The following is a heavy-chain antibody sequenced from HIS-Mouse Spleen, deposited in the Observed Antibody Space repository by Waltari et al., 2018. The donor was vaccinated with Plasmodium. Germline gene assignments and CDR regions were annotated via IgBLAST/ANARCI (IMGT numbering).Heavy chain of an antibody. J-gene: IGHJ3*02. Sequence: QVQLQESGPGLVKPSETLSLTCTVSGGSISSYYWRWLRQPPGKGLEWIGYIYYRGSTNYNPSLQSRGTISVDTSKNQFSLKLSSVTAADTAVYYCARVGRRIWGAFDIWGQGTMVTGSS. V-gene: IGHV4-59*01. D-gene: IGHD3-16*01. CDR1: GGSISSYY. CDR2: IYYRGST. CDR3: ARVGRRIWGAFDI.